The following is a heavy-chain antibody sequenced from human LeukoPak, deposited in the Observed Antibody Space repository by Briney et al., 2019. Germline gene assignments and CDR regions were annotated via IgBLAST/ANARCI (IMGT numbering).Heavy chain of an antibody. CDR2: INPNSGGT. D-gene: IGHD2-21*02. CDR3: AREGPLAYCGGDCHPDHDAFDI. J-gene: IGHJ3*02. V-gene: IGHV1-2*02. CDR1: GGTFSSYA. Sequence: ASVKVSCKASGGTFSSYAISWVRQAPGQGLEWMGWINPNSGGTNYAQKFQGRVTMTRDTSISTAYMELSRLRSDDTAVYYCAREGPLAYCGGDCHPDHDAFDIWGQGTMVTVSS.